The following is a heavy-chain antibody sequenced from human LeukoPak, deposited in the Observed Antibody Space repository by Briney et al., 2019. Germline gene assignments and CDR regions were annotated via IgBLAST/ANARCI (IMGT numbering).Heavy chain of an antibody. Sequence: GGSLRLSCAASGFTFSSYWMSWVRQAPGKGLEWVANIKQDGSEKYYVDSVKGRFTISRDSAKNSLYLQMNSLRAEDTAVYYCARAIDYYDSSGYFYWGQGTLVTVSS. D-gene: IGHD3-22*01. V-gene: IGHV3-7*01. J-gene: IGHJ4*02. CDR2: IKQDGSEK. CDR1: GFTFSSYW. CDR3: ARAIDYYDSSGYFY.